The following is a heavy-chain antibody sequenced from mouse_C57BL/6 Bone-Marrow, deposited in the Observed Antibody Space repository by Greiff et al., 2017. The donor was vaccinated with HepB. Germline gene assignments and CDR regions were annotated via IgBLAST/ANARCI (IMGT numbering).Heavy chain of an antibody. CDR2: IDPENGDT. CDR3: TTCYYGSSLYAMDY. V-gene: IGHV14-4*01. Sequence: EVQGVESGAELVRPGASVKLSCTASGFNIKDDYMHWVKQRPEQGLEWIGWIDPENGDTEYASKFQGKATITADTSSNTAYLQLSSLTSEDTAVYYCTTCYYGSSLYAMDYWGQGTSVTVSS. CDR1: GFNIKDDY. J-gene: IGHJ4*01. D-gene: IGHD1-1*01.